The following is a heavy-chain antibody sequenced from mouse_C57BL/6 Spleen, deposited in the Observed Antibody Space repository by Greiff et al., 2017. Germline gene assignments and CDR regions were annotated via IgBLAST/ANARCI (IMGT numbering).Heavy chain of an antibody. D-gene: IGHD2-4*01. CDR1: GFNIKDDY. J-gene: IGHJ2*01. Sequence: EVQLQQSGAELVRPGASVKLSCTASGFNIKDDYMHWVKQRPEQGLEWIGWIDPENGDTEYASKFQGKATITADTSSNTAYLQLSSLTSEDTAVYYCTTGIYYDYDGYWGQGTTLTVSS. V-gene: IGHV14-4*01. CDR2: IDPENGDT. CDR3: TTGIYYDYDGY.